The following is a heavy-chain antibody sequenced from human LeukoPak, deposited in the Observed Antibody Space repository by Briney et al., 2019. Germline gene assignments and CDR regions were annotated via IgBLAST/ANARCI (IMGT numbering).Heavy chain of an antibody. CDR3: ARESGNDYYYYGMDL. CDR1: GFTFSSYA. V-gene: IGHV3-64*01. J-gene: IGHJ6*02. Sequence: GSLRLSCAASGFTFSSYAMHWVRQAPGKGLEYVSAISSNGGSTYCANSVKGRFTISRDNSKNTLYLQMGSLRAEDMAVYYCARESGNDYYYYGMDLWGQGTAVTVSS. D-gene: IGHD4-23*01. CDR2: ISSNGGST.